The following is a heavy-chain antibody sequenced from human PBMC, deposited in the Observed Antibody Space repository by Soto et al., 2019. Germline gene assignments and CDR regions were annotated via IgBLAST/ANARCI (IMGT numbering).Heavy chain of an antibody. J-gene: IGHJ6*02. CDR1: GYIFNDYY. V-gene: IGHV1-2*02. Sequence: ASVKVSCKASGYIFNDYYIHWVRQAPGQGLEWMGWINPYNGGADFAQEVQGRVTMTRDTSLSIVYMEVTRLTYDDTAVYYCARDNYNYSGMDVWGQGTTVTVSS. CDR3: ARDNYNYSGMDV. CDR2: INPYNGGA.